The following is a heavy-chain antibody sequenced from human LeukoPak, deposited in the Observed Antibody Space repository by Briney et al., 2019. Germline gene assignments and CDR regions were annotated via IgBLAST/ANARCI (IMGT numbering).Heavy chain of an antibody. D-gene: IGHD3-10*01. CDR2: ISGGGGST. CDR3: AKPAAMIRRVIPPFDY. Sequence: GGSLRLSCAASGFTFSSYAMSWVREAPGEGLEWGSAISGGGGSTYYEDSVKGRFTISRDNYKNTLYLQLNSLRAADTAVYYCAKPAAMIRRVIPPFDYWGQGTLVTVSS. CDR1: GFTFSSYA. V-gene: IGHV3-23*01. J-gene: IGHJ4*02.